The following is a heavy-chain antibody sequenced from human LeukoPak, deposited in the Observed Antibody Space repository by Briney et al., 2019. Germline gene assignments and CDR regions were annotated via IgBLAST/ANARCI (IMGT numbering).Heavy chain of an antibody. CDR3: ARVPGDCGGDCYSYYYYYMDV. CDR2: IKQDGSEK. V-gene: IGHV3-7*01. CDR1: GFTFSSYW. J-gene: IGHJ6*03. Sequence: PGGSLRLSXAASGFTFSSYWMSWVRQAPGKGLEWVANIKQDGSEKYYVDSVKGRFTISRDNAKNSLYLQMNSLRAEDTAVYYCARVPGDCGGDCYSYYYYYMDVWGKGTTVTVSS. D-gene: IGHD2-21*01.